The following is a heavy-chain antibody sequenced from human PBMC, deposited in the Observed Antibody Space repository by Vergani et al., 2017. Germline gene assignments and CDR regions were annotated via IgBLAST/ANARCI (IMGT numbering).Heavy chain of an antibody. Sequence: QVQLVQSGAEVKKPGASVKVSCKASGYTFTGYYMHWVRLAPGRGLEWMGWINPNSGGTNYAQKFQGRVTMTRDTSISTDYMELSRLTSDDTAVYYCARDPSSGYFLFDYWGQGTLVTVSS. CDR3: ARDPSSGYFLFDY. J-gene: IGHJ4*02. V-gene: IGHV1-2*02. CDR1: GYTFTGYY. CDR2: INPNSGGT. D-gene: IGHD3-22*01.